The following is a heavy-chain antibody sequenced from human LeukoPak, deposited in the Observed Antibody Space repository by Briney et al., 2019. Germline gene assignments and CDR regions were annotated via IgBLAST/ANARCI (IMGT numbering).Heavy chain of an antibody. J-gene: IGHJ4*02. Sequence: SETLSLTCTVSGGSISSYYWSWIRQPAGKGLEWIGRIDTSGNTNYKPSLKSRVTISVDTSKNQFSLKLSSVTAADTAVYYCARAVTSYYDSSPGYWGQGTLVTVSS. V-gene: IGHV4-4*07. D-gene: IGHD3-22*01. CDR3: ARAVTSYYDSSPGY. CDR2: IDTSGNT. CDR1: GGSISSYY.